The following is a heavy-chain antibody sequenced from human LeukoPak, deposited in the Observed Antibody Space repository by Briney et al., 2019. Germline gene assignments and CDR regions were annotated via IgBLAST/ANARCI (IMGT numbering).Heavy chain of an antibody. CDR3: VSGYCSSTTCYRGAY. V-gene: IGHV3-74*01. Sequence: PGGSLRLPCAASGFTFGNYWMHWVRQAPGKGLLWVSRISDDGSSANYADSVQGRFTISRDNAKNTVYLQMHSLRAEDTAVYYCVSGYCSSTTCYRGAYWGQGTLVTVSS. CDR1: GFTFGNYW. CDR2: ISDDGSSA. J-gene: IGHJ4*02. D-gene: IGHD2-2*03.